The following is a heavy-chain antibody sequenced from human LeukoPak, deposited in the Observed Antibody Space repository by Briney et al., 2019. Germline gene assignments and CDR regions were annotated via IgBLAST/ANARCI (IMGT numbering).Heavy chain of an antibody. CDR2: ISWNGGTT. V-gene: IGHV3-20*04. D-gene: IGHD3-10*01. CDR1: GFTFSGYW. Sequence: GGSLRLSCAASGFTFSGYWMHWVRQAPGKGLEWVSGISWNGGTTSYADSVQGRFTTSRDNANNSLYLQMNSLRAEDTALYYCARGFYGSGGYYPYYFDYWGQGTLVTVS. CDR3: ARGFYGSGGYYPYYFDY. J-gene: IGHJ4*02.